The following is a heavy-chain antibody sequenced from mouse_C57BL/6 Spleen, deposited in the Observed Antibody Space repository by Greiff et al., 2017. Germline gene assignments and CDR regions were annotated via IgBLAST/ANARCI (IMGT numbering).Heavy chain of an antibody. CDR2: IDPSDSYT. CDR1: GYTFTDYN. Sequence: QVQLQQSGPELVKPGASVKIPCKASGYTFTDYNMHWVKQRPGQGLEWIGEIDPSDSYTNYNQKFKGKSTLTVDKSSSTAYMQLSSLTSEDSAVYYCATRGGYGSIFAYWGQGTLVTVSA. D-gene: IGHD1-1*01. J-gene: IGHJ3*01. V-gene: IGHV1-69*01. CDR3: ATRGGYGSIFAY.